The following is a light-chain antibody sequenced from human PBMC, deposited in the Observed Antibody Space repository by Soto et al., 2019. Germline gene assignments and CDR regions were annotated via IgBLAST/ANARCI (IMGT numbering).Light chain of an antibody. CDR1: QSISSY. CDR3: QQSYSTPRT. CDR2: AAS. V-gene: IGKV1-39*01. J-gene: IGKJ1*01. Sequence: PMSPPTSSLSPSLVLRVTIPPRASQSISSYLNWYQQKPGKAPKLLIYAASSLQSGVPSRFSGSGSGTDFTLTISSLQPEDFATYYCQQSYSTPRTFGQGTKVDIK.